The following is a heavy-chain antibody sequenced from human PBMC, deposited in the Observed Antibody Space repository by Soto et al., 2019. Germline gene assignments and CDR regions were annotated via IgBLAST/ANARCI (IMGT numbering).Heavy chain of an antibody. CDR2: IKSKTDGGTT. Sequence: GGSLRLSCEVSGFTFSNARMSWVRQAPGKGLEYVGCIKSKTDGGTTDYAARVKGRFTISGDGSTNTLYLQMSSLKTEDTAVYFCTASLTLGAFDFWGRGTMVTVSS. CDR3: TASLTLGAFDF. J-gene: IGHJ3*01. V-gene: IGHV3-15*01. D-gene: IGHD7-27*01. CDR1: GFTFSNAR.